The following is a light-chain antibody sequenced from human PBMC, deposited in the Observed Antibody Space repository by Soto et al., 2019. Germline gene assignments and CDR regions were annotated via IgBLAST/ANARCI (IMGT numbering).Light chain of an antibody. CDR2: RND. J-gene: IGLJ2*01. CDR3: AVWDNSLNGVA. CDR1: NSNMGRNY. Sequence: QSALTQPPSASGTPGQRVTISCSGSNSNMGRNYVYWYQQVPGTAPKLLMYRNDVRPSGVPDRFTGSKSGTSASLAISGLRSEDEADYYCAVWDNSLNGVAFGGGTKLTVL. V-gene: IGLV1-47*01.